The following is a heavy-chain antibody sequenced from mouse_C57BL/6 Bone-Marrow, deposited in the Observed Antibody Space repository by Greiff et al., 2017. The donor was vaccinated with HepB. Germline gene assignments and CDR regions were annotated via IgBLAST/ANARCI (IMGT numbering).Heavy chain of an antibody. CDR1: GFTFSNYW. CDR2: IRLKSDNYAT. V-gene: IGHV6-3*01. J-gene: IGHJ4*01. D-gene: IGHD1-1*01. CDR3: TAGSSLYAMDY. Sequence: EVKVVESGGGLVQPGGSMKLSCVASGFTFSNYWMNWVRQSPEKGLEWVAQIRLKSDNYATHYAESVKGRFTISRDDSKSSVYLQMNNLRAEDTGIYYCTAGSSLYAMDYWGQGTSVTVSS.